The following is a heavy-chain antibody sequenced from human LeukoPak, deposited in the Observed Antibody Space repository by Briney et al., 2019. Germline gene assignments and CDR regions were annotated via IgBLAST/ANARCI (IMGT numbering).Heavy chain of an antibody. Sequence: GGSLRLSCAASGFTVSSNYMSWVRQAPGKGLEWVSVIYSGGSTYYADSVKGRFTISRDNSKNTLYLQMNSLRAEDTAVYYCASIMTTVVTPFDYWGQGTLVTVSS. J-gene: IGHJ4*02. CDR3: ASIMTTVVTPFDY. CDR1: GFTVSSNY. V-gene: IGHV3-66*01. D-gene: IGHD4-23*01. CDR2: IYSGGST.